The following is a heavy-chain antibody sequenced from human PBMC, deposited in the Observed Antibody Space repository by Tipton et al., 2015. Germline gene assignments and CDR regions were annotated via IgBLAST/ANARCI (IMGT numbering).Heavy chain of an antibody. Sequence: TLSLTCTVSGGSISSSSYYWAWIRQPPGKGLEWIGSLYFSGSTYYNPSLKSRVTISIDRFKNQFSPKLSSVTAADTAVYYCARSRYTVTPDSWGQGTLVTVSS. J-gene: IGHJ4*02. CDR1: GGSISSSSYY. CDR3: ARSRYTVTPDS. CDR2: LYFSGST. D-gene: IGHD4-17*01. V-gene: IGHV4-39*01.